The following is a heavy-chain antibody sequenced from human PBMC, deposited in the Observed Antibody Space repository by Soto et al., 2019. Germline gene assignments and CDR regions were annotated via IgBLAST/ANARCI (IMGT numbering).Heavy chain of an antibody. Sequence: QVQLVQSGAEVKKPGSSVKVSCKASGGTFSSYAISWVRQAPGQGLEWMGGIIPIFSTANYAQKFQGRVTITADESTSTAYMELSSLRSEDTAVYYCARGRMYYYDSSGYYSQTPYDAFDIWGQGTMVTVSS. J-gene: IGHJ3*02. D-gene: IGHD3-22*01. CDR3: ARGRMYYYDSSGYYSQTPYDAFDI. CDR1: GGTFSSYA. CDR2: IIPIFSTA. V-gene: IGHV1-69*01.